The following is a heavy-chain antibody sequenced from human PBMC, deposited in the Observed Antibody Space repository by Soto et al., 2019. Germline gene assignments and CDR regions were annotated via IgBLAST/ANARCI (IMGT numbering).Heavy chain of an antibody. V-gene: IGHV3-23*01. CDR1: GFTFSNYA. D-gene: IGHD6-6*01. CDR2: ISGGGYST. Sequence: EVQLLESGGGLVQPGGSLRLSCAASGFTFSNYAMNWVRQAPGKGLEWVSGISGGGYSTYYVDSVKGRFTVSRDNSKNTLYLQMNSLRAEDTAVYYCAKDHSVSGRPDTSTIAARGDFDYWGQGTLVTVSS. CDR3: AKDHSVSGRPDTSTIAARGDFDY. J-gene: IGHJ4*02.